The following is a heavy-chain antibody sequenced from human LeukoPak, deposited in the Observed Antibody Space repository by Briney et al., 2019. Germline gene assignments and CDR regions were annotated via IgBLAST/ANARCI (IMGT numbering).Heavy chain of an antibody. V-gene: IGHV4-34*01. J-gene: IGHJ3*02. Sequence: PSETLSLTCAVYGGPFSGYYWSWIRQPPGKGLEWIGEINHSGSTNYNPSLKSRVTISVDTSKNQFSLKLSSVTAADTAVYYCARRATWFSSRSAFDIWGQGTMVTVSS. CDR3: ARRATWFSSRSAFDI. CDR1: GGPFSGYY. CDR2: INHSGST. D-gene: IGHD6-19*01.